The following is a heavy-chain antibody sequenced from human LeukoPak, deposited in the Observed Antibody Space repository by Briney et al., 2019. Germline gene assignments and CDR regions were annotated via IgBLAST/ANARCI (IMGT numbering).Heavy chain of an antibody. CDR2: INPNSGGT. Sequence: ASVKVSCKASGYTFIGYYMHWVRQAPGQGLEWMGWINPNSGGTNYAQKFQGRVTMTRDTSISTAYMELSRLRSDDTAVYYCARDYVRGVSHYYYYMDVWGKGTTVTVSS. J-gene: IGHJ6*03. V-gene: IGHV1-2*02. CDR1: GYTFIGYY. CDR3: ARDYVRGVSHYYYYMDV. D-gene: IGHD3-10*01.